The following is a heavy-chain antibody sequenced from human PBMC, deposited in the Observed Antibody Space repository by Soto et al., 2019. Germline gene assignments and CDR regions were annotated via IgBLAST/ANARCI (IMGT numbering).Heavy chain of an antibody. Sequence: GGSLRLSCAASGFTFSSFGMHWVRQAPGKGLEWVALLSYDGSKEYYADSVKGRFSVSRDNSKNTLYLQMNSLRVEDTAVYFCAKRLLRGTTLSVLDYWGRGXLVTVSS. CDR3: AKRLLRGTTLSVLDY. D-gene: IGHD4-17*01. J-gene: IGHJ4*02. CDR2: LSYDGSKE. CDR1: GFTFSSFG. V-gene: IGHV3-30*18.